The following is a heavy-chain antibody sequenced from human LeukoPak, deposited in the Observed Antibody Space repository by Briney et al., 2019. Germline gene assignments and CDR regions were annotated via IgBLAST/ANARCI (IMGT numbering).Heavy chain of an antibody. CDR2: IYYSGIT. J-gene: IGHJ4*02. CDR3: ARDKGYNYGPFDY. D-gene: IGHD5-18*01. Sequence: SQTLSLTCTVSGGSISSGDSYWGWIRHPPGKGLEWIRYIYYSGITYYNPSLESRVTISVDTSKNQFSLKLSSVTAADTAVYYCARDKGYNYGPFDYWGQGTLVTVSS. CDR1: GGSISSGDSY. V-gene: IGHV4-30-4*01.